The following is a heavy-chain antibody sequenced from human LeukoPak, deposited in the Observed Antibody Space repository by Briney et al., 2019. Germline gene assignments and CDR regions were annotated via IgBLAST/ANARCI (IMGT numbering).Heavy chain of an antibody. CDR1: GGSISNYY. Sequence: SETLSLTCTVSGGSISNYYWTWIRQPAGKGLEWIGRIYTSGSTNYSPSLKSRVTMSVDTSKNQFSMKLSSVTAADTGVYYCARDLRAVAGSFDYWGQGTTVTVSS. CDR3: ARDLRAVAGSFDY. J-gene: IGHJ4*03. D-gene: IGHD6-19*01. V-gene: IGHV4-4*07. CDR2: IYTSGST.